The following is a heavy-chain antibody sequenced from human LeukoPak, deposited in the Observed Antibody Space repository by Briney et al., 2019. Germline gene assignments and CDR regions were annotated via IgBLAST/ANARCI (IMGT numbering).Heavy chain of an antibody. Sequence: GGSLRLSCAASGFTLSTYDMSWVRLAPGKGLEWVANIKQDGSAENYVDSVKGRFNISRDNSKNSLYLQMHSLKVEDTAVYFCARDRRADDTPYNWFDPWGQGTPVTVSS. J-gene: IGHJ5*02. D-gene: IGHD6-13*01. CDR1: GFTLSTYD. CDR2: IKQDGSAE. CDR3: ARDRRADDTPYNWFDP. V-gene: IGHV3-7*01.